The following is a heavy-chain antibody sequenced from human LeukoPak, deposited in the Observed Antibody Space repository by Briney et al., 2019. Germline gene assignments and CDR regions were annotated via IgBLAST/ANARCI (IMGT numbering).Heavy chain of an antibody. D-gene: IGHD2-15*01. CDR3: ARAAVVAATGDAFDI. CDR1: GYTFTSYY. J-gene: IGHJ3*02. V-gene: IGHV1-46*01. CDR2: INPSGGST. Sequence: ASVKVSCKASGYTFTSYYMHWVRQAPGQGLEWMGIINPSGGSTSYAQKFQGRVTMTRDMSTSTVYMELSSLRSEDTAVYYCARAAVVAATGDAFDIWGQGTMVTVSS.